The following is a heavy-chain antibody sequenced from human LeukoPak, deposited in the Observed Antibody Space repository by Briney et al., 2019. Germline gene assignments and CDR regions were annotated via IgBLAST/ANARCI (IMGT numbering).Heavy chain of an antibody. J-gene: IGHJ6*03. Sequence: GGSLRLSCAASGFTFSSYETHWVRQAPGKGLEWVSYISSSGSTIYYTDSVKGRFTISRDNAKNSLYLQMNSLRAEDTAVYYCARQRYYYDSSGYYDYYYYMDVWGKGTTVTISS. CDR3: ARQRYYYDSSGYYDYYYYMDV. CDR1: GFTFSSYE. V-gene: IGHV3-48*03. D-gene: IGHD3-22*01. CDR2: ISSSGSTI.